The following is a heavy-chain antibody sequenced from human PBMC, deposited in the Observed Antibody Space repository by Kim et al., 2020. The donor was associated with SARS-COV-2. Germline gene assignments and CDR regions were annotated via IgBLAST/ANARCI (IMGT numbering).Heavy chain of an antibody. V-gene: IGHV4-39*01. J-gene: IGHJ4*02. CDR2: IYYSGST. CDR1: GGSISSTAYY. D-gene: IGHD1-26*01. CDR3: VRQSSGSYFSDY. Sequence: SETLSLTCTVSGGSISSTAYYGGWIRQPPGKGLEWIGSIYYSGSTYYNPSLKSRVSISLDTSKNQFSLNLSSVTAADTAVYYCVRQSSGSYFSDYWGQGTLVTVSS.